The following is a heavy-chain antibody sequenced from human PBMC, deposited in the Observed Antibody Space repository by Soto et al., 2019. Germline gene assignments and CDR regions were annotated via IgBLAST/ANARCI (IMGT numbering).Heavy chain of an antibody. D-gene: IGHD6-19*01. Sequence: VGSLRLSCAASGFTFSNYWMHWVRQAPGKGLVWVSRINGDGSSTNYADSVKGRFTISRDNAKNTLYLHMNSLRAEDTAVYYCARDPYSSGWYDDYFDYWGQGTLVTVSS. CDR3: ARDPYSSGWYDDYFDY. CDR2: INGDGSST. CDR1: GFTFSNYW. J-gene: IGHJ4*02. V-gene: IGHV3-74*01.